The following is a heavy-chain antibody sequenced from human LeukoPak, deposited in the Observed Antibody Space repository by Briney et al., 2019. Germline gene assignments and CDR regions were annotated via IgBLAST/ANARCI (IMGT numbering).Heavy chain of an antibody. CDR1: GYTFSDYY. D-gene: IGHD1-1*01. Sequence: ASVKVSCKASGYTFSDYYTHWVRQAPGQGLEWMGWINPNSGGARYAQQFQGRVTMTRDTSIGTVYMELSTLRSDDTAVYYCARDLSTSSNWELDYWGQGALVTVSS. CDR3: ARDLSTSSNWELDY. J-gene: IGHJ4*02. CDR2: INPNSGGA. V-gene: IGHV1-2*02.